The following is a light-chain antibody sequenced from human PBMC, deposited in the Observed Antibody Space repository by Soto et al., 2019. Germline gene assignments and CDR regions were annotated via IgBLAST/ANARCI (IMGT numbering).Light chain of an antibody. CDR2: ANN. CDR1: SSNIGADYD. V-gene: IGLV1-40*01. J-gene: IGLJ1*01. Sequence: QSVLTQPPSVSVAPGQTVTISCTGSSSNIGADYDVHWYQQVPGTAPRLVIFANNNRHSGVPDRFSGSKSGPSASLAITGLQAEDEADYYCQSYDSSLTTFVFGSGTKVTVL. CDR3: QSYDSSLTTFV.